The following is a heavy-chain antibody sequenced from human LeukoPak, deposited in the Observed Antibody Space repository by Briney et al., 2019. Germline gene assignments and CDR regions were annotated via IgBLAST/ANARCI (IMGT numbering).Heavy chain of an antibody. D-gene: IGHD2-15*01. CDR1: GYTFTGYY. V-gene: IGHV1-2*02. CDR2: INPNSGGT. CDR3: ARDTVVTVPTYYFDY. Sequence: GASVKVSCKASGYTFTGYYMHWVRQAPGQGLEWMGWINPNSGGTNYAQKFQGRVTMTRDTSISTAYMELSSLRSDDTAVYYCARDTVVTVPTYYFDYWGQGTLVTVSS. J-gene: IGHJ4*02.